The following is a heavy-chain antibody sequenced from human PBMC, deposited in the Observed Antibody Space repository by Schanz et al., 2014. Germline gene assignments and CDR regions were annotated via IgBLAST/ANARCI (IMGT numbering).Heavy chain of an antibody. Sequence: EVQLVESGGGLVQPGGSLRLSCAASGFTFSNYWMHWVRQAPGKGLVWVSRINGDGSSTSYADSVKGRFTISRDNSKNTVYIQMNSLRVEDTAVYFCVSQTGSPNYWGQGTLVTVSS. CDR1: GFTFSNYW. V-gene: IGHV3-74*01. CDR3: VSQTGSPNY. CDR2: INGDGSST. D-gene: IGHD6-13*01. J-gene: IGHJ4*02.